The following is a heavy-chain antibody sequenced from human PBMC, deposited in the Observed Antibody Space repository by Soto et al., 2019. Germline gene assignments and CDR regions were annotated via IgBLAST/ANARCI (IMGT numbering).Heavy chain of an antibody. Sequence: QVQLVESGGGVVQPGKSLTLSCAASGFIFSNYPMHWVRQAPGKGLEWVALISNDGSNTYYADSVQGRFIITRDNSKNSVYLEMNSLSAEDTAVYYCARESEDLTSNFDYWGQGTLVTVSS. J-gene: IGHJ4*02. CDR2: ISNDGSNT. CDR3: ARESEDLTSNFDY. CDR1: GFIFSNYP. V-gene: IGHV3-30-3*01.